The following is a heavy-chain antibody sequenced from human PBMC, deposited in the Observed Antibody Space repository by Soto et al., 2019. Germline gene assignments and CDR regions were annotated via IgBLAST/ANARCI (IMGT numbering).Heavy chain of an antibody. Sequence: ETLSLTCTVSGGSISSYYWSWIRQPPGKGLEWIGYIYYSGSSNYNPSLKSRVTISVDTSKNQFSLKLRSVTAADTAVYYCAGETDYNWFDPWGQGTLVTVSS. V-gene: IGHV4-59*01. J-gene: IGHJ5*02. CDR2: IYYSGSS. CDR3: AGETDYNWFDP. CDR1: GGSISSYY. D-gene: IGHD2-21*02.